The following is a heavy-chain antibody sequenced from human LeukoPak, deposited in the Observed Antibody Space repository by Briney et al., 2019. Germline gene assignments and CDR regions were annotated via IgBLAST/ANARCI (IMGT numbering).Heavy chain of an antibody. J-gene: IGHJ4*02. D-gene: IGHD3-10*01. V-gene: IGHV3-53*01. CDR1: GFTVSNSY. Sequence: GGSLRTSCAASGFTVSNSYVRWVRQAPGKGLEGASGIYSGTTTYYRDSVKGRFTISRDNSKNTLYLQMNSLRAEDTAVYYCARDFSGALWFGEPRGQGTLVTVSS. CDR3: ARDFSGALWFGEP. CDR2: IYSGTTT.